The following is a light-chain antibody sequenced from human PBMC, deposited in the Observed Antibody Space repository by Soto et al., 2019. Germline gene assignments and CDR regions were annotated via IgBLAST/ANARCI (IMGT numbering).Light chain of an antibody. V-gene: IGLV3-9*01. J-gene: IGLJ2*01. CDR3: QVWDSNTVV. Sequence: SYELTQPLSVSAALGQTASISCEKRNIGSKNVHWYQQKPGQAPVLVIXXXXXXPXXXXXXXXXXNSGNTATLNISRVQAXXXXXYHCQVWDSNTVVFGGGTKVTVL. CDR1: NIGSKN. CDR2: XXX.